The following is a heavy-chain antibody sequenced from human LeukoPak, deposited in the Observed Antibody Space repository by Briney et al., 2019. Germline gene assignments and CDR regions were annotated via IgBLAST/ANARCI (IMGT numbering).Heavy chain of an antibody. CDR3: AARHNYGDNFFDL. CDR1: GASFSSNDHS. CDR2: IYYTGNI. V-gene: IGHV4-30-4*01. Sequence: SETLSLTCAVSGASFSSNDHSWSWIRQTPEKGLERIGYIYYTGNIYYNPSLKSRVTISEDTSRNQFSLKLTSVTASDTAVYYCAARHNYGDNFFDLWGRGTLVTVSS. D-gene: IGHD4-17*01. J-gene: IGHJ2*01.